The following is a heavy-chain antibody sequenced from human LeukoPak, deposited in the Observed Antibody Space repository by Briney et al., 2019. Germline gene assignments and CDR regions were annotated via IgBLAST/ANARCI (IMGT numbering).Heavy chain of an antibody. J-gene: IGHJ4*02. V-gene: IGHV1-69*05. CDR1: GGTFSSYA. CDR3: ARSAIAVAVFDY. D-gene: IGHD6-19*01. CDR2: IIPIFGTA. Sequence: EASVKVSCKASGGTFSSYAISWVRQAPGQGLEWMGGIIPIFGTANYAQKFQGRVTMTTDTSTSTAYMELRSLRSDDTAVYYCARSAIAVAVFDYWGQGTLVTVSS.